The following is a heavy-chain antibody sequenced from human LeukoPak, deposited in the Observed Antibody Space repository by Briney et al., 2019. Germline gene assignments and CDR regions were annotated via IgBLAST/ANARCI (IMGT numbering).Heavy chain of an antibody. D-gene: IGHD2-15*01. J-gene: IGHJ6*03. Sequence: ASVKVSCKASGYTFTSYGFSWVRQAPGQGLEWMGWISAYNGHTNYAQKFQDRVTMTTDTSTTTAYLELRSLRSDDTAVYYCARSQGHRLLNYYSYYMDVWGKGTTVTISS. CDR1: GYTFTSYG. CDR2: ISAYNGHT. CDR3: ARSQGHRLLNYYSYYMDV. V-gene: IGHV1-18*01.